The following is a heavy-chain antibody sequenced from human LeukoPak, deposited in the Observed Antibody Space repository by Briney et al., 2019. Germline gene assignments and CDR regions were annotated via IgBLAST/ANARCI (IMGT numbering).Heavy chain of an antibody. V-gene: IGHV4-59*12. CDR1: GDSISSYY. J-gene: IGHJ4*02. CDR3: ARDRGTARPGGTFDS. CDR2: IYYSGST. D-gene: IGHD6-6*01. Sequence: SATLSLTCTASGDSISSYYCSWIRQPAGKGLEWTGYIYYSGSTNYNPSLKSQVTISVDTSKNQFSLQLSSVTAEDTAVYYCARDRGTARPGGTFDSWGQGTLVTVSS.